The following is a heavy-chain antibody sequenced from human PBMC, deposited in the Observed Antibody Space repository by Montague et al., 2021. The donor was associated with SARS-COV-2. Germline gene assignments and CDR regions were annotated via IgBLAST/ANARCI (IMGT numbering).Heavy chain of an antibody. J-gene: IGHJ4*02. CDR2: INHSGST. D-gene: IGHD3-10*01. CDR3: ARVRYYGSGTSLGMDV. Sequence: SETLSLTCAVYGGSFSGYYWSWIRQPPGKGLEWIGEINHSGSTNYNPSLKSRVTISVDTSKNQFSLKLSSVTAADTAVYYCARVRYYGSGTSLGMDVWGQGILVIVSS. CDR1: GGSFSGYY. V-gene: IGHV4-34*01.